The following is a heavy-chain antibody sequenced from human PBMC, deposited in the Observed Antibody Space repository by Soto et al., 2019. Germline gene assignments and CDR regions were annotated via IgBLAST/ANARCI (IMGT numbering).Heavy chain of an antibody. CDR3: AKDGVLGVVVLAAMGYFDY. CDR1: GFTFSSYA. J-gene: IGHJ4*02. CDR2: ISGSGGST. Sequence: EVQLLESGGGLVQPGGSLRLSCAASGFTFSSYAMSWVRQAPGKGLEWVSAISGSGGSTYYADSVKGRFTISRDNSKNTLYMQMNSLRAEDTAVYYCAKDGVLGVVVLAAMGYFDYWGQGTLVTVSS. V-gene: IGHV3-23*01. D-gene: IGHD2-2*01.